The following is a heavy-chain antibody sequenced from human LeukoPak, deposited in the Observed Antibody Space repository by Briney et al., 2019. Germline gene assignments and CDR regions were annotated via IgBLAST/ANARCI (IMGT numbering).Heavy chain of an antibody. CDR2: ISYDGSNK. CDR3: ARGRNQLLLYYYGMDV. D-gene: IGHD2-2*01. Sequence: SGGSLRLPCAASGFTFSSYAMHWVRQAPGKGLEWVAVISYDGSNKYYADSVKGRFTISRDNSKNTLYLQMNSLRAEDTAVYYCARGRNQLLLYYYGMDVWGQGTTVTVSS. CDR1: GFTFSSYA. J-gene: IGHJ6*02. V-gene: IGHV3-30-3*01.